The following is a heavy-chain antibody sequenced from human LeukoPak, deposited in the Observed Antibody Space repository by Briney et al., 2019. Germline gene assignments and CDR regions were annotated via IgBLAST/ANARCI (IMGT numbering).Heavy chain of an antibody. Sequence: SETLSLTCTVSGGSISSSSYYWGWIRQPPGKGLEWIGSIYYSGSTYYNPSLKSRVTISVDTSKNQFSLKLSSVTAADTAVYYCARHRKIAARGHFDYWGQGTLVTVSS. J-gene: IGHJ4*02. V-gene: IGHV4-39*01. D-gene: IGHD6-6*01. CDR1: GGSISSSSYY. CDR3: ARHRKIAARGHFDY. CDR2: IYYSGST.